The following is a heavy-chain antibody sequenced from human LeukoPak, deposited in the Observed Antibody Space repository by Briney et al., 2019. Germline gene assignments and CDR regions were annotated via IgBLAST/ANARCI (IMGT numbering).Heavy chain of an antibody. CDR2: INPSGGST. Sequence: ASVKVSCKASGYTFTSYYMHWVRQAPGQGLEWLGIINPSGGSTSYAQKFQGRVTMTRDTSTSTVYMELSSLRSEDTAVYYCARVSSGASMITFGGVLDYWDQGTLVTVSS. CDR1: GYTFTSYY. D-gene: IGHD3-16*01. J-gene: IGHJ4*02. CDR3: ARVSSGASMITFGGVLDY. V-gene: IGHV1-46*01.